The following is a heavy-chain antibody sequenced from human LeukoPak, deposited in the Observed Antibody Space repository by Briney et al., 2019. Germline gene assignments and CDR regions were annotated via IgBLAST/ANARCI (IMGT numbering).Heavy chain of an antibody. Sequence: GASVKVSCKASGGTFSSYAISWVRQAPGQGLEWMGWINPNSGGTNYAQKFQGRVTMTRDTSISTAYMELSRLRSDDTAVYYCARDSAQAIAAAGNPVWGQGTLVTVSS. J-gene: IGHJ4*02. CDR1: GGTFSSYA. D-gene: IGHD6-13*01. CDR2: INPNSGGT. V-gene: IGHV1-2*02. CDR3: ARDSAQAIAAAGNPV.